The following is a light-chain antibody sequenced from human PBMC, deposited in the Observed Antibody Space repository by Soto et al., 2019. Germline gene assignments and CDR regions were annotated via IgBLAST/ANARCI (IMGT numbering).Light chain of an antibody. CDR2: GAS. Sequence: QSAETLSVSPGERATLSCRACQSVYSDLVWHQQTPRQAPRLLIYGASTRATGIPDRSSGGASGTDSTLTISRLEPEDFAVYYCQQYGNLPRTFGQGTKVDIK. V-gene: IGKV3-20*01. CDR1: QSVYSD. J-gene: IGKJ1*01. CDR3: QQYGNLPRT.